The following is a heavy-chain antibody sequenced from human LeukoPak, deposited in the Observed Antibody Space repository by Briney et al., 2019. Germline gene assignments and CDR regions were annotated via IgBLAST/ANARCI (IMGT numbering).Heavy chain of an antibody. CDR1: GYSISSGYY. J-gene: IGHJ4*02. Sequence: SETLSLTCTVSGYSISSGYYWGWIRQPPGKGLEWIGSIYHSGSTYYNPSLKSRVTISVDTSKNQFSLKLSSVTAADTAVYYCARAAITIFGVVKPNYHYYFDYWGQGTLVTVSS. D-gene: IGHD3-3*01. CDR3: ARAAITIFGVVKPNYHYYFDY. CDR2: IYHSGST. V-gene: IGHV4-38-2*02.